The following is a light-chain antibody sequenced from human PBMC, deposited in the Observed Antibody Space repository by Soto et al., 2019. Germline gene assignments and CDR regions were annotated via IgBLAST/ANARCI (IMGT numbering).Light chain of an antibody. CDR3: QKYNSAPSLT. V-gene: IGKV1-27*01. J-gene: IGKJ4*01. CDR1: QGIRNY. Sequence: DIQMTQSPSSLSASVGDRVTITCRASQGIRNYLAWYQQKPGKVPKLLIYAASTLQSGVPSRFSGSGSGTDFTLTISRLQPEDVATYYCQKYNSAPSLTFGGGTKVEIK. CDR2: AAS.